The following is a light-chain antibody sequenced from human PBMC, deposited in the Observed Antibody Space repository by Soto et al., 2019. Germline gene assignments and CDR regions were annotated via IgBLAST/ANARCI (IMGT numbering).Light chain of an antibody. J-gene: IGLJ1*01. CDR3: NSYSSSTFYV. V-gene: IGLV2-14*01. Sequence: QSVLAQPASVSGSPGQSITISCTGSSSDIAGFNYVSWYQQYPGKAPKLLIYQVTTRASGVYHRFSGSKFGDTASLTISGLQPEDEAEYYCNSYSSSTFYVFGTGTKVTV. CDR1: SSDIAGFNY. CDR2: QVT.